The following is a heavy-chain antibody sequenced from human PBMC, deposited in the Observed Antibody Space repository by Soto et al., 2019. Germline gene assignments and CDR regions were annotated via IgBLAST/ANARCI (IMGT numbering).Heavy chain of an antibody. CDR3: VSQRTTVPTQAYFDY. D-gene: IGHD4-17*01. J-gene: IGHJ4*02. V-gene: IGHV4-39*01. Sequence: SETLSLTCTVSGGSVTNSSYYWGWIRQSPGKGLEWIGSVYYRGRSYSRSSVKSRVTISVDTSKDRFSLSLNSVTASDTAVYFCVSQRTTVPTQAYFDYWGPGALVTVSS. CDR1: GGSVTNSSYY. CDR2: VYYRGRS.